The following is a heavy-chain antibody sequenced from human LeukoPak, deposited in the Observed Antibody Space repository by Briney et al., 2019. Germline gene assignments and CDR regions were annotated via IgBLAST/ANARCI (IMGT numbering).Heavy chain of an antibody. CDR3: ARGEHRRERRLGY. Sequence: PSETLSLTCAVYGGSFSGYYWSWIRQPPGKGLEWIGEINHSGSTNYNPSLKSRVTISVDTSKNQFSLKLSSVTAADTAVYYCARGEHRRERRLGYWGQGTLVTASS. CDR1: GGSFSGYY. D-gene: IGHD1-1*01. J-gene: IGHJ4*02. CDR2: INHSGST. V-gene: IGHV4-34*01.